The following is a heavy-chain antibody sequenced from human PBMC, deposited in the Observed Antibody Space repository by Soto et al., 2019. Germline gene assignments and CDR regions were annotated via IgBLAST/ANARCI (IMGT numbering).Heavy chain of an antibody. CDR3: AREGRGKKAGYNGLVSLGY. CDR1: GSRFSNYV. D-gene: IGHD2-2*02. J-gene: IGHJ4*02. V-gene: IGHV1-69*06. Sequence: QVQLVQSGAEVKTPGSSLKVSCTVSGSRFSNYVISWVRQAPGHGLEWLGRIIPIFNSTQYAQTFQGRVTITADKSTNTASLELRSLRSDDTAVYYCAREGRGKKAGYNGLVSLGYWGQGTLVTVSS. CDR2: IIPIFNST.